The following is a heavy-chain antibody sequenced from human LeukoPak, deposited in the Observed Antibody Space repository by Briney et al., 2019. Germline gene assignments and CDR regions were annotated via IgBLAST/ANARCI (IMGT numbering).Heavy chain of an antibody. J-gene: IGHJ4*02. V-gene: IGHV1-69*13. CDR2: IIPIFGTA. D-gene: IGHD1-26*01. CDR3: ARDRGSYMWEAADY. Sequence: SVKVSCKASGGTFSSYAISWVRQAPGQGLEWMGGIIPIFGTANYAQKFQGRVTITADESTSTAYMELRSLRSDDTAVYYCARDRGSYMWEAADYWGQGTLVTVSS. CDR1: GGTFSSYA.